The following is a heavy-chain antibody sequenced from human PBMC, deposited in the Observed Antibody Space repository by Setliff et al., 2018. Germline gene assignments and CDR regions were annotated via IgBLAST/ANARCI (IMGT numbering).Heavy chain of an antibody. J-gene: IGHJ3*02. V-gene: IGHV1-2*06. CDR1: GYTFTGYY. CDR3: ARDGGGDFDAFDI. D-gene: IGHD3-16*01. CDR2: INPSSGAT. Sequence: ASVKVSCKASGYTFTGYYMYWVRQAPGQGLEWMGRINPSSGATIYAQKFQGRVTMTSDTSISTAYMELGRLRSDDTAVYFRARDGGGDFDAFDIWGQGTMVTV.